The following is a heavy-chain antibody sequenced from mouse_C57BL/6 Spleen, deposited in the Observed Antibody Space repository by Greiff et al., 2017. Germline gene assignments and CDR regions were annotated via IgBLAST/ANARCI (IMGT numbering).Heavy chain of an antibody. CDR1: GYTFTSYW. CDR3: TRGYYGSSYFFAY. CDR2: IYPGNSDT. V-gene: IGHV1-5*01. D-gene: IGHD1-1*01. J-gene: IGHJ3*01. Sequence: VQLQQSGTVLARPGASVKMSCKTSGYTFTSYWMHWVKQRPGQGLEWIGAIYPGNSDTSYNQKFKGKAKLTAVTSASTAYMELSSLTNEDSAVYYCTRGYYGSSYFFAYWGQGTLVTVSA.